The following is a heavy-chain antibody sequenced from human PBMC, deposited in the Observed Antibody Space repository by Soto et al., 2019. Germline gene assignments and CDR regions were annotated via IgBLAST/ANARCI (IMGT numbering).Heavy chain of an antibody. CDR2: IYYSGST. D-gene: IGHD6-19*01. CDR1: GGSISSYY. Sequence: QVQLQESGPGLVKPSETLSLTCTVSGGSISSYYWSWIRQPPGKGLEWIGYIYYSGSTNYNPSLKSRVTISVDTSKNQFSLKLSSVTAADTAVYYCARALSIAVAADAFDIWGQGTMVTVSS. V-gene: IGHV4-59*01. CDR3: ARALSIAVAADAFDI. J-gene: IGHJ3*02.